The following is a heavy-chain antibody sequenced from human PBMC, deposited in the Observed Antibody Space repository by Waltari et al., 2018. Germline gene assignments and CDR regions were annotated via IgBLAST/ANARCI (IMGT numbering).Heavy chain of an antibody. CDR2: IYHSGST. D-gene: IGHD3-16*01. J-gene: IGHJ4*02. CDR3: ARGPADYVWN. CDR1: GYSISSGYY. V-gene: IGHV4-38-2*01. Sequence: QVQLQESGPGLVKPSETLSLTCAVSGYSISSGYYWGWIRQPPGKGLEWIGSIYHSGSTYYNPSLKSRVTISVDTSKNQFSLKLSSVIAADTAVYYCARGPADYVWNWGQGTLVTVSS.